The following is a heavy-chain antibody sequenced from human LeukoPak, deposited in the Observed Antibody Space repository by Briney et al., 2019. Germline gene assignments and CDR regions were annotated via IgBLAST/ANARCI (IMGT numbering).Heavy chain of an antibody. D-gene: IGHD2-2*01. J-gene: IGHJ6*02. V-gene: IGHV3-30-3*01. Sequence: GGSLRLSCTAPAFTFTTYALDWVRQAPGKGLEWVAIISSDGSIKYYADSVKGRFTISRDNSKNTLYLQMNSLRAEDTAVYYCARDSLYCSSTSCRPTFGNYYYSGMDVWGQGTTVAVSS. CDR1: AFTFTTYA. CDR3: ARDSLYCSSTSCRPTFGNYYYSGMDV. CDR2: ISSDGSIK.